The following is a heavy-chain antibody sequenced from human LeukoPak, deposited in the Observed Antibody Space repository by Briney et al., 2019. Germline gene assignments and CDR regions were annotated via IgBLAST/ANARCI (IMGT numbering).Heavy chain of an antibody. CDR1: GFTFSSYS. D-gene: IGHD2-2*02. CDR3: ASNRDCSSTSCYNRD. CDR2: IRSSSYI. Sequence: GGSLRLSCAASGFTFSSYSMNWVRQAPGKGLEWVSSIRSSSYIYYADSVKGRFTISRDNAKNSLYLQMNSLRAEDTAVYYCASNRDCSSTSCYNRDWGQGTLVTVSS. V-gene: IGHV3-21*01. J-gene: IGHJ4*02.